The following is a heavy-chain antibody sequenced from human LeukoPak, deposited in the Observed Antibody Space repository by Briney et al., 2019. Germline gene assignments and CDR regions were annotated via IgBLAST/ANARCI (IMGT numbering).Heavy chain of an antibody. CDR3: AKVATEAYYFDC. Sequence: PGGSLRLSCAASGFTFSSYEMNWVRQAPGKGLEWVSYIGSFGTTISYADSVKGRSTISRDNAKSSLYLQMSSLRAEDTAVYYCAKVATEAYYFDCWGQGTLVTVSS. V-gene: IGHV3-48*03. CDR2: IGSFGTTI. CDR1: GFTFSSYE. J-gene: IGHJ4*02. D-gene: IGHD5-12*01.